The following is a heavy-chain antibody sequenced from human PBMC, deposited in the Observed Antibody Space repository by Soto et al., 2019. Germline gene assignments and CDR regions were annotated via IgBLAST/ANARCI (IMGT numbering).Heavy chain of an antibody. Sequence: VQLVETGGGLIQPGGSLRLSCAASGFTVSSNYMSWVRQAPGKGLEWVSVIYSGGSTYYADSVKGRFTISRDNSKNTLYLQMNSLRAEDTAVYYCARGPRYCSSTSCYNYGMDVWGQGTTVTVSS. CDR2: IYSGGST. V-gene: IGHV3-53*02. CDR3: ARGPRYCSSTSCYNYGMDV. CDR1: GFTVSSNY. J-gene: IGHJ6*02. D-gene: IGHD2-2*02.